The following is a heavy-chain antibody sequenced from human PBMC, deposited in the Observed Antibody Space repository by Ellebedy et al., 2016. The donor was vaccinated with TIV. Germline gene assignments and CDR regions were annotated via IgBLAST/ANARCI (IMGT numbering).Heavy chain of an antibody. CDR3: TRAGAGGAAGLFYS. J-gene: IGHJ4*02. V-gene: IGHV6-1*01. CDR2: TYYRSKWFD. CDR1: GDSVSRNSAI. Sequence: SQTLSLTCAISGDSVSRNSAIWHWIRQSPSRGLEWLGRTYYRSKWFDDYAVSVRGRTTVKADTSKNKFSLQLNSVTPEDTAVYYCTRAGAGGAAGLFYSWGQGTLVTVSS. D-gene: IGHD6-13*01.